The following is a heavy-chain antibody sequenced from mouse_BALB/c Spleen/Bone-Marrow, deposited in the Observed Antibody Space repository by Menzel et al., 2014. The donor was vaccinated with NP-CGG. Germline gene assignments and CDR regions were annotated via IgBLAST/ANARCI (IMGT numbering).Heavy chain of an antibody. CDR3: TRDAMDY. CDR2: ISSGGSYT. V-gene: IGHV5-6-4*01. J-gene: IGHJ4*01. Sequence: EVKLVESGGGLVKPGGSLKLSCAASGFTFSSYTMSWVRQTPEKRLEWVATISSGGSYTYYPDSVKGRFTISRDNAKNTLYLQMSSLKSEGTAMYYCTRDAMDYWGQGTSVTVSS. CDR1: GFTFSSYT.